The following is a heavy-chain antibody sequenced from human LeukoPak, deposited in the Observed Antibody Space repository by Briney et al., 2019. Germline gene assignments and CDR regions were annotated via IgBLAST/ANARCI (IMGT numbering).Heavy chain of an antibody. CDR1: GLTFSSYG. CDR3: AKQGELLRDYFDY. J-gene: IGHJ4*02. Sequence: GGSLRLSCAASGLTFSSYGMHWVRQAPGKGLEWVAVISYDGSNKYYADSVKGRFTISRDNSKNTLYLQMNSLRAEDTAVYYCAKQGELLRDYFDYWGQGTLVSVSS. V-gene: IGHV3-30*18. CDR2: ISYDGSNK. D-gene: IGHD3-10*01.